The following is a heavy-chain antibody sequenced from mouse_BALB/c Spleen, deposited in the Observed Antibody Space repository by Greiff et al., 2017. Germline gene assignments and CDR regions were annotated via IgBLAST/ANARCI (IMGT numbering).Heavy chain of an antibody. J-gene: IGHJ1*01. CDR1: GFTFSSYA. Sequence: EVQRVESGGGLVKPGGSLKLSCAASGFTFSSYAMSWVRQTPEKRLEWVASISSGGSTYYPDSVKGRFTISRDNARNILYLQMSSLRSEDTAMYYCAKVTTVVAPSYWYFDVWGAGTTVTVSS. CDR2: ISSGGST. CDR3: AKVTTVVAPSYWYFDV. V-gene: IGHV5-6-5*01. D-gene: IGHD1-1*01.